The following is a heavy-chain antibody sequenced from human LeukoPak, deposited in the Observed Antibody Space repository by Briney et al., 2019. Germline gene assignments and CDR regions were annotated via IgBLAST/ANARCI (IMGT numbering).Heavy chain of an antibody. Sequence: PGGSLRLSGAALGITFSTSALHWVRKAPGKGLVWVSRIKTDGTNTGYAESVKGRFTISRDNAKNTVYLQMNSLRAEDTAVYYCARGLSGEPPGMDVWGQGTTVTVSS. CDR3: ARGLSGEPPGMDV. CDR1: GITFSTSA. J-gene: IGHJ6*02. V-gene: IGHV3-74*01. D-gene: IGHD7-27*01. CDR2: IKTDGTNT.